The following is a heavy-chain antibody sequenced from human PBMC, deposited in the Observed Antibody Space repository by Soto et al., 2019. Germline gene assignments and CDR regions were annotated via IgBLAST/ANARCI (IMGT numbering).Heavy chain of an antibody. Sequence: GGSLRLSCAASGFTFSSYGMHWVRQAPGKGLEWVAVISYDGSNKYYADSVKGRFTISRDNSKNSLYVQMSSLRAEDTAVYYCARLRYYDSSGSLLGFDPWGQGTLVTVSS. CDR3: ARLRYYDSSGSLLGFDP. D-gene: IGHD3-22*01. V-gene: IGHV3-30*03. CDR1: GFTFSSYG. CDR2: ISYDGSNK. J-gene: IGHJ5*02.